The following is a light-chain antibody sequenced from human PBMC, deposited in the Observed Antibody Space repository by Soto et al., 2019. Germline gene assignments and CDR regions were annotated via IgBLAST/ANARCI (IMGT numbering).Light chain of an antibody. CDR1: QPIRNN. CDR2: GTS. J-gene: IGKJ4*01. Sequence: EIVMTPSPATLSVSPGERATLSCRASQPIRNNLAWFQLRPGQAPRLVIYGTSTRATGTPARFSGSGSGTEFTLTISSLQSEDFAAYFCQHYNNWPLTFGGGTKGDI. CDR3: QHYNNWPLT. V-gene: IGKV3D-15*01.